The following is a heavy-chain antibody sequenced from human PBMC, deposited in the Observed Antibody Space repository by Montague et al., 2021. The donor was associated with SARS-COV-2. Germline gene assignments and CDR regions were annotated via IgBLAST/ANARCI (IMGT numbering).Heavy chain of an antibody. CDR3: VEIVGAVDY. Sequence: SETLSLTCTVSGGSISSSSYYWVWIRQPPGKGLDWNGCIYYSGSTYSNLSPKSPVTISADTSKNQFSLKLSSVTAADTSVYYGVEIVGAVDYWGQGTLVTVSP. D-gene: IGHD1-26*01. V-gene: IGHV4-39*01. J-gene: IGHJ4*02. CDR1: GGSISSSSYY. CDR2: IYYSGST.